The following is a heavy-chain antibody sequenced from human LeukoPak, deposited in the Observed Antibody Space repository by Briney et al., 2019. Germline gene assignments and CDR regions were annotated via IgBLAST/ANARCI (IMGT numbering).Heavy chain of an antibody. D-gene: IGHD3/OR15-3a*01. Sequence: PSETLSLTCTVSGGSISSSSYYWGWIRQPPGKGLEWIGSIYYSGSTYYNPSLKSRVTISVDTSKNQFSLKLSSVTAADTAVYYCARDFGPQVAFDPWGQGTLVTVSS. J-gene: IGHJ5*02. CDR1: GGSISSSSYY. CDR2: IYYSGST. V-gene: IGHV4-39*07. CDR3: ARDFGPQVAFDP.